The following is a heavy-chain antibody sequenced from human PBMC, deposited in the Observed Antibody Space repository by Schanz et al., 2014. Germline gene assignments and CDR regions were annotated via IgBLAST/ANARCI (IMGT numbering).Heavy chain of an antibody. CDR1: GFTFSSYG. V-gene: IGHV3-48*01. D-gene: IGHD3-22*01. CDR2: IDGKSTTV. CDR3: AKGRRGYFDSSGSYWGTFDV. Sequence: VQLVESGGGVVQFGRSLRLSCVASGFTFSSYGMHWVRQAPGKGLEWLSYIDGKSTTVYYADSVKGRFTVSRDNSKNTLYLQMNSLRAEDTAVYYCAKGRRGYFDSSGSYWGTFDVWGQGTLVSVSS. J-gene: IGHJ4*02.